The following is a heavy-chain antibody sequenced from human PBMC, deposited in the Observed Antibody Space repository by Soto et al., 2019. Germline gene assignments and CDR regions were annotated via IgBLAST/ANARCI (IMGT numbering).Heavy chain of an antibody. D-gene: IGHD6-13*01. V-gene: IGHV3-23*01. CDR3: AKDRERDAWYEDY. Sequence: GGSLRLSCVASGFSFSSYAMSWVRQAPGKGLEWVSVISGSDGSTYYADSVKGRFTISRDNSKNTLYLQMNSMRAEDTAVYYCAKDRERDAWYEDYWGQGTLVTVSS. J-gene: IGHJ4*02. CDR2: ISGSDGST. CDR1: GFSFSSYA.